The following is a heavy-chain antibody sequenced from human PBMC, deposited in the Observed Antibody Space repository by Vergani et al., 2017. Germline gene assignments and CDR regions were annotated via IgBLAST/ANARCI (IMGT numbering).Heavy chain of an antibody. CDR3: AGRYCSGGSCANYMDV. CDR2: ISSSSSTI. V-gene: IGHV3-48*01. D-gene: IGHD2-15*01. Sequence: EVQLVESGGGLVQPGGSLRLSCAASGFTFSSYSMNWVRQAPGKGLEWVSYISSSSSTIYYADSAKGRFTISRDNAKKSLYLQMNSLRAEDTAVYYCAGRYCSGGSCANYMDVWGKGTTVTVSS. J-gene: IGHJ6*03. CDR1: GFTFSSYS.